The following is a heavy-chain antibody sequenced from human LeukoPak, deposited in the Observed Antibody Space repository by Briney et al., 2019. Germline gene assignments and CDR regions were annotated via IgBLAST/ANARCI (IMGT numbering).Heavy chain of an antibody. CDR1: GFTFSTYW. J-gene: IGHJ4*02. CDR2: IKEDGSDK. Sequence: GGSLRLSCAASGFTFSTYWMKWVRQAPGKGLEWVASIKEDGSDKYYVDSVKGRFSISRNNAKNSLYLQMNSLRPEDTAVYYCAKGGHYNFDYWGQGTLVTVSS. CDR3: AKGGHYNFDY. V-gene: IGHV3-7*01. D-gene: IGHD4-11*01.